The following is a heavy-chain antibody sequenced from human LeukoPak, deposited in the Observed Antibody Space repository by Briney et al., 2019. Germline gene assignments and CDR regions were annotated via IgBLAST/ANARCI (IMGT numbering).Heavy chain of an antibody. CDR2: INPNSGGT. J-gene: IGHJ4*02. V-gene: IGHV1-2*02. D-gene: IGHD3-9*01. Sequence: ASVKVSCKASGYTFTGYYMHWVRQAPGQGLEWVGWINPNSGGTNYAQKFQGRVTMTRDTSISTAYMELSRLRSDDTAVYYCARRGGLRYFDWLPRGNYFDYWGQGTLVTVSS. CDR3: ARRGGLRYFDWLPRGNYFDY. CDR1: GYTFTGYY.